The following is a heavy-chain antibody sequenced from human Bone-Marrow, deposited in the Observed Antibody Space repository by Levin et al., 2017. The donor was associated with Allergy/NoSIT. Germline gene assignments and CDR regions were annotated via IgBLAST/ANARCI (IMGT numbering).Heavy chain of an antibody. D-gene: IGHD3-22*01. V-gene: IGHV3-73*01. Sequence: GGSLRLSCAASGFTFSASAMHWVRQASGKGLEWVGRIRSKVNNYATAYTASVKGRFTISRDDSKNMAYLQMNSLKLEDTAVYYCSRYSYDSSGGSFDPWGQGTLVTVSS. J-gene: IGHJ5*02. CDR3: SRYSYDSSGGSFDP. CDR1: GFTFSASA. CDR2: IRSKVNNYAT.